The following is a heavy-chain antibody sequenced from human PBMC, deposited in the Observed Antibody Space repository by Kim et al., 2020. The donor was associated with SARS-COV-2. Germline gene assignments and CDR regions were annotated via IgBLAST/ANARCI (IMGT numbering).Heavy chain of an antibody. CDR2: ISYDGSSK. J-gene: IGHJ6*01. CDR1: GFTFSTDG. V-gene: IGHV3-30*18. Sequence: GGSLRLSCAASGFTFSTDGMHWVRQAPGKGLEWVAVISYDGSSKYYGESVKGRFTISRDNPENTLYLQMNSLRPEDTAVYYCAEAVVRGVNYYYYGMDVWGQGTTVAVSS. D-gene: IGHD3-10*01. CDR3: AEAVVRGVNYYYYGMDV.